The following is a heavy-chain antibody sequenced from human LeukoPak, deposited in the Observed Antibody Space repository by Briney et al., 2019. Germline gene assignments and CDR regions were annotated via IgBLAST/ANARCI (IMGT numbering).Heavy chain of an antibody. CDR2: INPNSGGT. Sequence: ASVKVSCKASGYTFTGYYMHWVRQAPGQGLEWMGWINPNSGGTNYAQKFQGRVTMTRDTPISTAYMELSRLRSDDTAVYYCARDKTKQQLGYYYYYYMDVWGKGTTVTVSS. J-gene: IGHJ6*03. CDR3: ARDKTKQQLGYYYYYYMDV. D-gene: IGHD6-13*01. V-gene: IGHV1-2*02. CDR1: GYTFTGYY.